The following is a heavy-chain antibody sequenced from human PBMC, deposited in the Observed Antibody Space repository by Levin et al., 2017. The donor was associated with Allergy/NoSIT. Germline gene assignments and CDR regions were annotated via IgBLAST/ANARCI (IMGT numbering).Heavy chain of an antibody. J-gene: IGHJ3*02. V-gene: IGHV1-2*02. CDR1: GNTFTGYY. Sequence: VASVKVSCKASGNTFTGYYFHWVRQAPGQGLDWMGWINANTGASNYAQKFQGRVTMTRDTSISTAYMELSNLRFDDTALYYCARDQPRDPDAFDMWGQGTMVTVSS. CDR3: ARDQPRDPDAFDM. D-gene: IGHD1-14*01. CDR2: INANTGAS.